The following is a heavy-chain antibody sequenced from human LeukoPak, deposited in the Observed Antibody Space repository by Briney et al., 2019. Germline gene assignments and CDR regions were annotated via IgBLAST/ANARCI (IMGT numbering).Heavy chain of an antibody. D-gene: IGHD2-2*01. Sequence: GRSLRLSCAASGYTFSSYGMHWARQAPGKGLEWVAVIWYDGSNKYYADSVKGRFTISRDNSKNTLYLQMNSLRAEDTAVYYCARDQYCSSTSCYDRAFDIWGQGTMVTVSS. CDR2: IWYDGSNK. CDR1: GYTFSSYG. CDR3: ARDQYCSSTSCYDRAFDI. J-gene: IGHJ3*02. V-gene: IGHV3-33*01.